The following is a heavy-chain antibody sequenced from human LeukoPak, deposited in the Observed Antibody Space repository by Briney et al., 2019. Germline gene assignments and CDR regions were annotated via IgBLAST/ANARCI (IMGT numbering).Heavy chain of an antibody. CDR1: GFTFSSYG. CDR2: IRYDGSNK. D-gene: IGHD3-9*01. CDR3: AKDQNYDILTQEAFDI. J-gene: IGHJ3*02. Sequence: GGSLRLSCAASGFTFSSYGMHWVRQAPGKGLEWVAFIRYDGSNKYYADSVKGRFTISRDNSKNTLYLQMNSLRAEDTAVYYCAKDQNYDILTQEAFDIWGQGTMVTVSS. V-gene: IGHV3-30*02.